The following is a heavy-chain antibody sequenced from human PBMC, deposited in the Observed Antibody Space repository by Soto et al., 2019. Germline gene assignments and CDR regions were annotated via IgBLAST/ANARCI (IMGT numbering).Heavy chain of an antibody. D-gene: IGHD5-18*01. J-gene: IGHJ6*02. CDR1: GFTFSSYA. CDR3: AKAQLWLYYYYGMDV. V-gene: IGHV3-23*01. CDR2: ISGSGGST. Sequence: GSLRLSCAASGFTFSSYAMSWVRQAPGKGLEWVSAISGSGGSTYYADSVKGRFTISRDNSKNTLYLQMNSLRAEDTAVYYCAKAQLWLYYYYGMDVWGQGTTVTVSS.